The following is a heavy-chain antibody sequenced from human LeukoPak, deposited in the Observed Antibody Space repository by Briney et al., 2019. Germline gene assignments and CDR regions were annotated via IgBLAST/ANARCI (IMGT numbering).Heavy chain of an antibody. V-gene: IGHV1-69*05. J-gene: IGHJ3*02. CDR2: IIPIFGTA. CDR1: GGTFSSYA. D-gene: IGHD5-24*01. Sequence: SVKVSCKASGGTFSSYAISWVRQAPGQGLEWMGGIIPIFGTANYAQKFQGRVTITTDESTSTAYMELSSLRSEDTAVYYCARAEMATRVSNAFDIWGQGTMVTVSS. CDR3: ARAEMATRVSNAFDI.